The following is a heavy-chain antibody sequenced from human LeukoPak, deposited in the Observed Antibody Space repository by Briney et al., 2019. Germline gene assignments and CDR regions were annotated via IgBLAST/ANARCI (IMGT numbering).Heavy chain of an antibody. CDR1: GGSISSSSYY. V-gene: IGHV4-39*07. Sequence: PSETLSLTCTVSGGSISSSSYYWGWIRQPPGKGLEWIGSIYYSGSTYYNPSLKSRVTISVDTSKNQFSLKLSSATAADTAVYYCARETRYSSSSQRLDYWGQGTLVTVSS. CDR3: ARETRYSSSSQRLDY. J-gene: IGHJ4*02. CDR2: IYYSGST. D-gene: IGHD6-6*01.